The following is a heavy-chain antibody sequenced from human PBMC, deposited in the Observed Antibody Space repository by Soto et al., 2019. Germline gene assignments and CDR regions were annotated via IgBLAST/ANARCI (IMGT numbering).Heavy chain of an antibody. CDR2: IIPIFGTA. CDR3: ARWSNGVPPRWFDP. V-gene: IGHV1-69*13. J-gene: IGHJ5*02. Sequence: SVEVSCKASGGTFSSYSISWVRQAPGQGLEWMGEIIPIFGTANYAQKFQGRVTITADESTSTAYMELSSLRSEDTAVYYCARWSNGVPPRWFDPWGQGTLVTAPQ. D-gene: IGHD2-8*01. CDR1: GGTFSSYS.